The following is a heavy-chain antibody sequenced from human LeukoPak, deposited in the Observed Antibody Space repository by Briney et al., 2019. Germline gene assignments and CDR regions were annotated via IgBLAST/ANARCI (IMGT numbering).Heavy chain of an antibody. V-gene: IGHV4-34*01. Sequence: SETLSLTCAVYGGSFSGYYWSWIRQPPGKGLEWIGEINHSGSTNYNPSLKSRVTISVDTSKNQFSLKLSSVTAEDTAVYYCARDTARYYFDYWGQGTLVTVSS. CDR2: INHSGST. J-gene: IGHJ4*02. D-gene: IGHD2-21*02. CDR3: ARDTARYYFDY. CDR1: GGSFSGYY.